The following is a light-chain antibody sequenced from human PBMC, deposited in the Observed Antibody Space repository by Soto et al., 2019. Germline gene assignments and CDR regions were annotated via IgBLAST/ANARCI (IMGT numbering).Light chain of an antibody. CDR3: QTYSSVPV. Sequence: DIQMTQSPTSLSASVGDRVTITCRASQGIRNIVAWYQQKPGKAPKLLIYAASTLQSGVQSRFSGSGSWTDFTLTVNSLQPEAVATYDCQTYSSVPVFGPGTKVEIK. V-gene: IGKV1-27*01. CDR1: QGIRNI. CDR2: AAS. J-gene: IGKJ3*01.